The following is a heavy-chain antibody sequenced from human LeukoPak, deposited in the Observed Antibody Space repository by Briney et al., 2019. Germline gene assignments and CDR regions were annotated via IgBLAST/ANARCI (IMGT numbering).Heavy chain of an antibody. V-gene: IGHV4-38-2*02. Sequence: PSETLSLTCTVSGYSINNGYYWVWIRQPPGKGLEWIGSLYHSDSVYYNTALKSRVSMSVDTSKNQFSLKLSFVTAADTAVYYCARHHDSYYYYYIDVWGSGTTVTVSS. D-gene: IGHD1-14*01. CDR2: LYHSDSV. J-gene: IGHJ6*03. CDR3: ARHHDSYYYYYIDV. CDR1: GYSINNGYY.